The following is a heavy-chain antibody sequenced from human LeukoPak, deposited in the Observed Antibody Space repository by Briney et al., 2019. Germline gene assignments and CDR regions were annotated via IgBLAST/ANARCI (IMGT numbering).Heavy chain of an antibody. Sequence: SETLSLTCTVSGGSITSHYWSWIRQPPGKGLECIGYIYYRRTTNYNPSLKTRVTISVDTSKNQLSLKTSPVTAADTAVYYCARGVEQLGNYYYYYMDVWGKGKTVTVSS. J-gene: IGHJ6*03. D-gene: IGHD6-13*01. CDR2: IYYRRTT. CDR3: ARGVEQLGNYYYYYMDV. CDR1: GGSITSHY. V-gene: IGHV4-59*11.